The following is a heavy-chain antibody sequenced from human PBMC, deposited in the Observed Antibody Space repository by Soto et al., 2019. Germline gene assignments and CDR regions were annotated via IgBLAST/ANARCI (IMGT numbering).Heavy chain of an antibody. V-gene: IGHV3-13*01. CDR2: IETVGDT. Sequence: EVQLVESGGGLAQPGESLRLSCVASGFDLLTYDMHWVRQLSGEGLEWVSGIETVGDTYYLDSVRGRFTISRDNGKGSVYLELNDMKAVDTAVYSFVSRQTLSHGNTGMGVWGHGTTVSVSS. CDR3: VSRQTLSHGNTGMGV. CDR1: GFDLLTYD. D-gene: IGHD1-26*01. J-gene: IGHJ6*02.